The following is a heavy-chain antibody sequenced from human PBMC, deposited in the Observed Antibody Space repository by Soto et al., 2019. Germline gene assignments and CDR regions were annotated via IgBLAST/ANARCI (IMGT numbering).Heavy chain of an antibody. CDR3: AKDAYDFWSGYPGY. V-gene: IGHV3-30*18. Sequence: GGSLRLSCAASGFTFSSYGMHWVRQAPGKGLEWVAVISYDGSNKYYADSVKDRFTISRDNSKNTLYLQMNSLRAEDTAVYYCAKDAYDFWSGYPGYWAQGT. CDR2: ISYDGSNK. CDR1: GFTFSSYG. J-gene: IGHJ4*02. D-gene: IGHD3-3*01.